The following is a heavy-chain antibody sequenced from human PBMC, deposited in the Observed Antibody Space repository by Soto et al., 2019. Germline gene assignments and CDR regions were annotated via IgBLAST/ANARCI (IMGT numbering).Heavy chain of an antibody. Sequence: GGSLRLSCEASGFTVSSNHMSWVRQAPGKGLEWVSIIYSGGSTNYADSVKGRFTISRDNSKNTLYLQINSLRAEDTAVYYCATVITEVYWGQGTLVTVSS. CDR3: ATVITEVY. D-gene: IGHD1-20*01. J-gene: IGHJ4*02. V-gene: IGHV3-66*01. CDR1: GFTVSSNH. CDR2: IYSGGST.